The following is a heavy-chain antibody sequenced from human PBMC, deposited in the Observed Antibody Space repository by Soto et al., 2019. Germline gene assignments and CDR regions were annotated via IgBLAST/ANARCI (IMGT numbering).Heavy chain of an antibody. CDR2: IYYSGST. CDR3: ARHDYDFWSGYYPGTYYYYYMDV. J-gene: IGHJ6*03. Sequence: ASETLSLTCTVSGGSISSYYWSWIRQPPGKGLEWIGYIYYSGSTNYNPSLKSRVTISVDTSKNQFSLKLSSVTAADTAVYYCARHDYDFWSGYYPGTYYYYYMDVWGKGTTVTV. D-gene: IGHD3-3*01. CDR1: GGSISSYY. V-gene: IGHV4-59*08.